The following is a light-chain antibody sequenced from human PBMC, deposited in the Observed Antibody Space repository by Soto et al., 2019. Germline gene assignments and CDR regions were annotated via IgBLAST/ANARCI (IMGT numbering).Light chain of an antibody. J-gene: IGKJ1*01. CDR2: GAS. CDR3: QQYGSSGT. CDR1: QSVSSNY. V-gene: IGKV3-20*01. Sequence: EILFTQSPGTLSLSPGERVTLSCRASQSVSSNYLAWYQPKPGKAPRLLIYGASSRATGIPDRLSGSGSGTDFTLTIRRLEPEDFAVYYCQQYGSSGTFGQGTKVDIK.